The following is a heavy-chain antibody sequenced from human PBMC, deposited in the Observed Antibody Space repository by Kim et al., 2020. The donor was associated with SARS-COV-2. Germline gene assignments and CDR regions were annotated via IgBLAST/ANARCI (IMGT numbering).Heavy chain of an antibody. V-gene: IGHV3-23*01. CDR2: IRGTSDTT. CDR3: AKDGRGYADDY. CDR1: GFIFRSYA. Sequence: GGSLRLSCAASGFIFRSYAMGWVCQAPGKGLEWVSAIRGTSDTTYYADSVKGRFSISRDNSKNTLYLQMNSLRAEDTAVYYCAKDGRGYADDYWGQGTLVSVSS. D-gene: IGHD5-12*01. J-gene: IGHJ4*02.